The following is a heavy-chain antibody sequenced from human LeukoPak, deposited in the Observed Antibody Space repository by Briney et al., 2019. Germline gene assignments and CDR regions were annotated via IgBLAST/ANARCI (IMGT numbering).Heavy chain of an antibody. D-gene: IGHD6-13*01. Sequence: PGGSLRLSCAASGFTFSSYSMNWVRQAPGKGLEWVSSISSSSSYIYYADSVKGRFTISKDNAKNSLYLQMNSLRAEDTAVYYCARDISGPGDHASSWYFLWGQGTLVTVSS. CDR1: GFTFSSYS. CDR3: ARDISGPGDHASSWYFL. V-gene: IGHV3-21*01. J-gene: IGHJ4*02. CDR2: ISSSSSYI.